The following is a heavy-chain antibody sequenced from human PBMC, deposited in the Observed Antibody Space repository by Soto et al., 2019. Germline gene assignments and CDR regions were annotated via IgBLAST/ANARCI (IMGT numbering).Heavy chain of an antibody. CDR3: ATYYDILTGYTFDY. D-gene: IGHD3-9*01. CDR1: SGSISNNRW. CDR2: IYHSGST. V-gene: IGHV4-4*02. Sequence: SETLSLTCAVSSGSISNNRWWSWVRQPPGKGLEWIGEIYHSGSTRYNPSLKSRVTMSMDKSKNQLSLELSSVTAADTAVYYCATYYDILTGYTFDYWGPGTLVTVSS. J-gene: IGHJ4*02.